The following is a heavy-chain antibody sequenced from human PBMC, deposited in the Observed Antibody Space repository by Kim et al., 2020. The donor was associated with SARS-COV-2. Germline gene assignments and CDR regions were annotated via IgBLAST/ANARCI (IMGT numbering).Heavy chain of an antibody. Sequence: SETLSLTCTVSGVSISSSSYYWGWIRQPPGKGLEWIGSIYYSGSTYYNPSLKSRVTISVDTSKNQFSLKLSSVTAADTAVYYCARRGRSELRTGREDDYWGQGTLVTVSS. CDR3: ARRGRSELRTGREDDY. CDR1: GVSISSSSYY. J-gene: IGHJ4*02. D-gene: IGHD1-7*01. V-gene: IGHV4-39*01. CDR2: IYYSGST.